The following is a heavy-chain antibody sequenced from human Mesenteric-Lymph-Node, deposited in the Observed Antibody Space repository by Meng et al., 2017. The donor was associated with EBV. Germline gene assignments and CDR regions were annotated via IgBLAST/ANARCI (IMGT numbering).Heavy chain of an antibody. CDR2: IWSDGSDK. V-gene: IGHV3-33*01. CDR1: GFTFSNHA. CDR3: ARGHSSGWNWWFDP. Sequence: QGQLVQSGGGVVQPGRSLRLSCSASGFTFSNHAMHWVRQAPGQGLEWVAVIWSDGSDKYYADSVKGRFTISRDNSNNMMFLQMNSLRVEDTAVYYCARGHSSGWNWWFDPWGQGTLVTVYS. D-gene: IGHD6-19*01. J-gene: IGHJ5*02.